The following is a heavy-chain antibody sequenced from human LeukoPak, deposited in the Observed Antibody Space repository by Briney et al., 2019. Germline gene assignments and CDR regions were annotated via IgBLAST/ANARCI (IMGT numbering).Heavy chain of an antibody. Sequence: SETLSLTCAVYGGSFSGYYWSWIRQPPGKGLEWIGEINHSGSTNYNPSLKSRVTISVDTSKNQFSLKLSSVTAADTAVHYCARRDGYNLGYWGQGTLVTVSS. D-gene: IGHD5-12*01. CDR3: ARRDGYNLGY. CDR1: GGSFSGYY. CDR2: INHSGST. J-gene: IGHJ4*02. V-gene: IGHV4-34*01.